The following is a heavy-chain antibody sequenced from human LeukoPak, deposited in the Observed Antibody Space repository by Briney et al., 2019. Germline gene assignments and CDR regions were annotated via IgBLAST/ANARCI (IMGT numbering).Heavy chain of an antibody. V-gene: IGHV5-51*01. CDR3: ARHLPSYYDSSGQDAFDS. D-gene: IGHD3-22*01. CDR2: IYPGDSDT. CDR1: GYRFTSYW. J-gene: IGHJ3*02. Sequence: GGALQISCKGSGYRFTSYWIGWVRPMPGKGLEWMGIIYPGDSDTRYSPSFQGQVTISADKSISTAYLQWSSLKASDTAMYYCARHLPSYYDSSGQDAFDSWGQGTMVTVS.